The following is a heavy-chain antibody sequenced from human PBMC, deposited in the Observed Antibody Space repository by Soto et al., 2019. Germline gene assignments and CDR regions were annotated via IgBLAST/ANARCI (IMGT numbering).Heavy chain of an antibody. CDR1: GFSFSSYA. J-gene: IGHJ6*02. Sequence: PGGSLRLSCAASGFSFSSYAMHWVRQAPGKGLEWVAVIAYDGTKKYYEDSVKGRFTISRDNSNTLYLQMNSLRGEDTAVYYCARERVAYGDYQFYGMDVWGQGTTVTVS. V-gene: IGHV3-30-3*01. CDR3: ARERVAYGDYQFYGMDV. D-gene: IGHD2-15*01. CDR2: IAYDGTKK.